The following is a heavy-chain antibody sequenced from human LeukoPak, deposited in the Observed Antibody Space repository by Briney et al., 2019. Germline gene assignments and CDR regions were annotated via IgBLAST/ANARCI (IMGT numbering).Heavy chain of an antibody. V-gene: IGHV4-61*02. D-gene: IGHD3-3*01. J-gene: IGHJ4*02. CDR3: ARVQDDFWSGGYFDY. CDR1: GGSISSGSYY. CDR2: IYTSGST. Sequence: SETLSLTCTVSGGSISSGSYYWSWIRQPAGKGLEWIARIYTSGSTNYNPSLKSRVTISVDTSKNQFSLKLSSVTAADTAVYYCARVQDDFWSGGYFDYWGQGTLVTVSS.